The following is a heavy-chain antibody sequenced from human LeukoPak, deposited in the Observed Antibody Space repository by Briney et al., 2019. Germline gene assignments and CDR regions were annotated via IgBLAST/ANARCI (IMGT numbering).Heavy chain of an antibody. V-gene: IGHV4-59*08. D-gene: IGHD2-15*01. CDR3: ARVDGSCSGGSCPSGNWFDP. Sequence: SETLSLTCTVSGGSIGSFFWSWIRQPPGKALEWIGYIHYSGSTKYNPSLKSRVTISVDTSENQFSLKLNSVTAADTAVYYCARVDGSCSGGSCPSGNWFDPWGQGTLVTVSS. CDR2: IHYSGST. CDR1: GGSIGSFF. J-gene: IGHJ5*02.